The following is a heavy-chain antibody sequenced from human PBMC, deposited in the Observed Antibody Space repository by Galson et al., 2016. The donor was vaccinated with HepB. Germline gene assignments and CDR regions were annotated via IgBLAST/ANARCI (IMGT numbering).Heavy chain of an antibody. V-gene: IGHV3-11*04. D-gene: IGHD5-12*01. Sequence: SLRLSCAASGFIFSDYHIKWIRQAPGKGLEWISYISSSSNTIHYADSVKGRFTVSRDYAKNSLYLQMNSLRAEDTAVYYCPRDSSSGYVIDAFDIWGQGTMVTVSS. J-gene: IGHJ3*02. CDR3: PRDSSSGYVIDAFDI. CDR1: GFIFSDYH. CDR2: ISSSSNTI.